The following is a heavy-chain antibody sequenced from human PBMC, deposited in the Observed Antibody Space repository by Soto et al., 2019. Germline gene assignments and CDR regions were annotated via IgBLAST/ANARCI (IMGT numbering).Heavy chain of an antibody. D-gene: IGHD3-22*01. CDR1: GFTFSDYY. V-gene: IGHV3-11*06. Sequence: AGGSLRLSCAASGFTFSDYYMSWIRQAPGKGLEWVSYISSSSSYTNYADSVKGRFTISRDNAKNSLYLQMNSLRAEDTAVYYCASGRTHYYDSSGPNLLDYWGQGTLVTVSS. CDR2: ISSSSSYT. CDR3: ASGRTHYYDSSGPNLLDY. J-gene: IGHJ4*02.